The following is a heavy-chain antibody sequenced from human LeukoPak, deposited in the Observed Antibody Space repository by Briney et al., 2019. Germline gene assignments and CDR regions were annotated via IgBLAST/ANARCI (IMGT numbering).Heavy chain of an antibody. CDR2: IYYSGST. CDR3: ARDLRDGSLGYYYYGMDV. V-gene: IGHV4-59*01. Sequence: SETLSLTCTVSGGSISSYYWSWIRQPPGKGLERVGYIYYSGSTNYNPSLKSRLTISVDTSKNQFSLKLSSVTAADTAVYYCARDLRDGSLGYYYYGMDVWGQGTTVTVSS. CDR1: GGSISSYY. J-gene: IGHJ6*02. D-gene: IGHD5-24*01.